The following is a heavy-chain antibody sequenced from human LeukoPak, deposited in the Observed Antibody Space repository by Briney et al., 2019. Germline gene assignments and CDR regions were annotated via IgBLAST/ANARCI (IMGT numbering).Heavy chain of an antibody. D-gene: IGHD6-13*01. CDR3: ARVPGSSWYGNWFDP. CDR2: INHSGST. J-gene: IGHJ5*02. Sequence: PSETLSLTCAVYGGSFSGYYWSRIRQPPGKGLEWIGEINHSGSTNYNPSLKSRVTISVDTSKNQFSLKLSSVTAADTAVYYCARVPGSSWYGNWFDPWGQGTLVTVSS. V-gene: IGHV4-34*01. CDR1: GGSFSGYY.